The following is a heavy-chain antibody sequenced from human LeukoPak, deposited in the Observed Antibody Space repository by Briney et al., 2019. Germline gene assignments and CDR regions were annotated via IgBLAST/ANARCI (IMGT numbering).Heavy chain of an antibody. V-gene: IGHV4-34*01. CDR1: GGSFSGYY. D-gene: IGHD5-18*01. CDR3: ARLGATAMDY. J-gene: IGHJ4*02. Sequence: NASETLSLTCAVYGGSFSGYYWSWIRQPPGKGLEWIGEINHSGSTNYNPSLKSRVTISVDTSKNQFSLKLSSVTAADTAVYYCARLGATAMDYWGQGTLVTVSS. CDR2: INHSGST.